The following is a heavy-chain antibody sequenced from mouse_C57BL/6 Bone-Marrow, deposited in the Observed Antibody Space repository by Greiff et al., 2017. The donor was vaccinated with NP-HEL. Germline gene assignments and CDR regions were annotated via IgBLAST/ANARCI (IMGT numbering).Heavy chain of an antibody. J-gene: IGHJ3*01. CDR1: GYSFTDYN. V-gene: IGHV1-39*01. D-gene: IGHD1-1*01. Sequence: VQLQQSGPELVKPGASVKISCKASGYSFTDYNMHWVKQSNGKSLEWIGVINPNYGTPSSNQKFKGKATLTVDQSSSTAYMQLNSLTSEDSAVYYCARSSYYYGSSPFAYWGQGTLVTVSA. CDR3: ARSSYYYGSSPFAY. CDR2: INPNYGTP.